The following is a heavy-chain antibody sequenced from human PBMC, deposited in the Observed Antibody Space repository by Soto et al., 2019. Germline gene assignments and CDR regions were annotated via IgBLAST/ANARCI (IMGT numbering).Heavy chain of an antibody. D-gene: IGHD6-13*01. V-gene: IGHV3-30*18. CDR3: AKEAAAIPGYYYYGMDV. CDR2: ISYDGSNK. J-gene: IGHJ6*02. Sequence: QVQLVESGGGVVQPGRSLRLSCAASGFTFSSYGMHWVRQAPGKGLEWVAVISYDGSNKYYADSVKGRFTISRDNSKNTLYLQMNSLRAEDTAVYYCAKEAAAIPGYYYYGMDVWGQGTTVTVSS. CDR1: GFTFSSYG.